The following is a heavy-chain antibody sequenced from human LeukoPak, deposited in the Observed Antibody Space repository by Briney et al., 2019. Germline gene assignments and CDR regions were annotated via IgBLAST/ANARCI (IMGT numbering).Heavy chain of an antibody. Sequence: PSETLSLTCTVSGGSISSGGYYWSWIRQHPGKGLEWIVYIYYSGSTYYNPSLKSRVTISVDTSKHQFSLKLSSVTAADAAVYYCARATRGDYGGNSLMFDYWGQGTLVTVSS. V-gene: IGHV4-31*03. CDR3: ARATRGDYGGNSLMFDY. CDR2: IYYSGST. D-gene: IGHD4-23*01. CDR1: GGSISSGGYY. J-gene: IGHJ4*02.